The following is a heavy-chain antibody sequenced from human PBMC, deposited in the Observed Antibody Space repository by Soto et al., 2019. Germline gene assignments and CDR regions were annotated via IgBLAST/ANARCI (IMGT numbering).Heavy chain of an antibody. CDR3: ARGLQGYYGMDV. V-gene: IGHV3-74*01. Sequence: EVQLVESGGGLVQPGGSLRLSCAASGFTFSSYWIHWVRQAPGKGLVWVSRIKGDGSRTDYADSVKGRFTISRDNAKNTVYLQMTSLRDEDTAVYYCARGLQGYYGMDVWGQGTTVTVSS. J-gene: IGHJ6*02. CDR2: IKGDGSRT. D-gene: IGHD4-4*01. CDR1: GFTFSSYW.